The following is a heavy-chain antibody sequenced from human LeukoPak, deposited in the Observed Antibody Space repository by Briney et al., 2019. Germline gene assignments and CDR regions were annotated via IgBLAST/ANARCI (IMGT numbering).Heavy chain of an antibody. J-gene: IGHJ4*02. CDR2: VTDTGGNT. V-gene: IGHV3-23*01. Sequence: GGSLRLSCAASGFTFSSYAMTWVRQAPVKGLEWLSVVTDTGGNTYHADSVKGRFTISRDNSKNTVYLEMNSLRVEDTAVYYCAKGTVRSCSGPSCYPLDSWGQGTLVTVSS. CDR1: GFTFSSYA. D-gene: IGHD2-15*01. CDR3: AKGTVRSCSGPSCYPLDS.